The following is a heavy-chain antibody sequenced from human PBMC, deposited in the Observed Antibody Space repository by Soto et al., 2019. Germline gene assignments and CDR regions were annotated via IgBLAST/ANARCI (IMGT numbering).Heavy chain of an antibody. V-gene: IGHV1-18*01. CDR3: ARGRSVYLHDWFDP. J-gene: IGHJ5*02. CDR1: GYTFASYG. Sequence: ASVKVSCKASGYTFASYGISWVRQAPGQGLEWMGWISAYNGNTNYAQKLQGRVTMTTDTSTSTAYMELRSLRSDDTAVYYCARGRSVYLHDWFDPWGQGTLVTVSS. CDR2: ISAYNGNT.